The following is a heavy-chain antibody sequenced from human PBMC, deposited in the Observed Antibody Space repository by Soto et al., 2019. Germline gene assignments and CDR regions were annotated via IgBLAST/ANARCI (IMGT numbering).Heavy chain of an antibody. Sequence: QVQLVQSGAEVKKPGATVKLSCKASGYTFTSSHMHWVRQAPGQGLEWRGVIDCRGGTTSYTQKFKGRVTMITDASTSTVYMYLDSLRSEDTAVYYCTRDGDGDEWEVLLDYWGQGTLVTVSS. CDR1: GYTFTSSH. CDR2: IDCRGGTT. CDR3: TRDGDGDEWEVLLDY. D-gene: IGHD2-21*01. J-gene: IGHJ4*02. V-gene: IGHV1-46*01.